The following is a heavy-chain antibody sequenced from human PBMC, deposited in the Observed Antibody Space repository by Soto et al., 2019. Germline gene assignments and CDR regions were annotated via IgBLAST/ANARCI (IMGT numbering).Heavy chain of an antibody. J-gene: IGHJ5*02. CDR2: ISTSGSPA. D-gene: IGHD1-26*01. V-gene: IGHV3-11*01. Sequence: PGGSLRFSCTGYGFAFRHNYLTWIRQAPGKGLEWLSYISTSGSPAYYADSVKGRFTISTDNAKKSLYLQMDSLRAEDTGVYYCATGGIYYEAWGQGTQVTVSS. CDR1: GFAFRHNY. CDR3: ATGGIYYEA.